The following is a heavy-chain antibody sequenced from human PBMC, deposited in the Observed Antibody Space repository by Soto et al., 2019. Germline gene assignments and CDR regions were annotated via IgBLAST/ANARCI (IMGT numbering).Heavy chain of an antibody. CDR2: INHSGST. CDR1: GGSFSGYY. J-gene: IGHJ4*02. D-gene: IGHD6-19*01. Sequence: SETLSLTCAVYGGSFSGYYWSWIRQPPGKGLEWIGEINHSGSTNYNPSLKSRVTMSVDTSKNQFSLKLSSVTAADTAVYYCARVWLNGDDYWGQGTLVTVSS. CDR3: ARVWLNGDDY. V-gene: IGHV4-34*01.